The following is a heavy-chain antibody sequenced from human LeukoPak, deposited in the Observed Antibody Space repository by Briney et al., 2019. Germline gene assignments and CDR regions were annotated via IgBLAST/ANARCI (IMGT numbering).Heavy chain of an antibody. D-gene: IGHD3-22*01. J-gene: IGHJ4*02. CDR3: AKAGAYDTSGYYYYLEH. V-gene: IGHV3-30*18. Sequence: PGGSLRLSCAASGFTFSSFGIHWVRQAPGKGLEWVASISSNGNDKFYVDSVEGRFTISRDNSRSTLYLQMDSLRAEDTAVYYCAKAGAYDTSGYYYYLEHWGQGTLVTVSS. CDR2: ISSNGNDK. CDR1: GFTFSSFG.